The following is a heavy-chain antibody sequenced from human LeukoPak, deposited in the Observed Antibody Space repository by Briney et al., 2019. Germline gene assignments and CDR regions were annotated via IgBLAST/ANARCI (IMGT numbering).Heavy chain of an antibody. V-gene: IGHV3-30-3*02. CDR2: ISYDGSNK. J-gene: IGHJ3*02. Sequence: GALRLSCAASGFTFSSYAMHWVRQAPGKGLEWVAVISYDGSNKYYADSVKGRFTISRDNSKNTLYLQMNSLRAEDTAVYYCAKXLAAAXTXAFDIWGQGTMVTVSS. CDR3: AKXLAAAXTXAFDI. CDR1: GFTFSSYA. D-gene: IGHD6-13*01.